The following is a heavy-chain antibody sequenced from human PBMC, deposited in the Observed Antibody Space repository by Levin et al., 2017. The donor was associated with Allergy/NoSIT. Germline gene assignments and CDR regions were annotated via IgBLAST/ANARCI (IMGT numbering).Heavy chain of an antibody. D-gene: IGHD5-18*01. Sequence: LSLTCAASGFTFSSYAMSWVRQAPGKGLEWVSAISGSGGSTYYADSVKGRFTISRDNSKNTLYLQMNSLRAEDTAVYYCAKGPRGYSYGGLDYWGQGTLVTVSS. J-gene: IGHJ4*02. CDR1: GFTFSSYA. CDR2: ISGSGGST. V-gene: IGHV3-23*01. CDR3: AKGPRGYSYGGLDY.